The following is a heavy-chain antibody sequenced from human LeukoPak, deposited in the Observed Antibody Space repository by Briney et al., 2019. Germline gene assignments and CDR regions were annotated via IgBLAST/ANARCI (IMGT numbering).Heavy chain of an antibody. CDR1: GGSISSYY. CDR3: ASPPTSSGSYYDDAFDI. J-gene: IGHJ3*02. CDR2: IYYSGST. V-gene: IGHV4-59*08. Sequence: SETLSLTCTVSGGSISSYYWSWIRQPPGKGLEWIGYIYYSGSTNYNPSLKSRVTISVDTSKNQFSLKLSSVTAADTAVYYCASPPTSSGSYYDDAFDIWGQGTMVTVSS. D-gene: IGHD1-26*01.